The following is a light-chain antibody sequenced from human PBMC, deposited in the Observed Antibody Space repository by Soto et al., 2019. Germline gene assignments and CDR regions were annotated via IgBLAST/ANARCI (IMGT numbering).Light chain of an antibody. V-gene: IGKV3-20*01. Sequence: EIVLTQSPGTLSLSPGERATLSCRASQSVSSSYLAWYQQKPGQAPRLLIFRASTRAAGIPDRFSGSGSGTDFTLTISSLQPEDFAVYYCQQYNEWPITFGQGTRLEIK. CDR1: QSVSSSY. CDR3: QQYNEWPIT. J-gene: IGKJ5*01. CDR2: RAS.